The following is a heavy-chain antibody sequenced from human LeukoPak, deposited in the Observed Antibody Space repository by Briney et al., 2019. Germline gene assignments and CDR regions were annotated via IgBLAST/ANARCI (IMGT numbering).Heavy chain of an antibody. Sequence: SETLSLTCTVSGGSIRSSYYYWGWIRQPPGKGLEWIGSIYDSGSTYYNPSLKSRVTISVDTSKNQFSLKLSSVTAADTAVYYCARLRRPVLMVYATVYYYDSSGYLFDYWGQGTLVTVSS. CDR2: IYDSGST. CDR3: ARLRRPVLMVYATVYYYDSSGYLFDY. V-gene: IGHV4-39*01. J-gene: IGHJ4*02. CDR1: GGSIRSSYYY. D-gene: IGHD2-8*01.